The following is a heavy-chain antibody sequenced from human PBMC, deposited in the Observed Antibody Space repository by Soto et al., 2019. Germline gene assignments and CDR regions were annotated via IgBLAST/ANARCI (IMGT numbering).Heavy chain of an antibody. D-gene: IGHD3-22*01. V-gene: IGHV1-69*13. CDR2: IIPIFGTA. CDR3: ARDYYDSSRVPPVDDALDI. J-gene: IGHJ3*02. Sequence: GASVKVSCKASGGTFSSYAISWVRQAPGQGLEWMGGIIPIFGTANYAQKFQGRVTITADESTSTAYMELSSLRSEDTAVYYCARDYYDSSRVPPVDDALDIWGQGTMVTVSS. CDR1: GGTFSSYA.